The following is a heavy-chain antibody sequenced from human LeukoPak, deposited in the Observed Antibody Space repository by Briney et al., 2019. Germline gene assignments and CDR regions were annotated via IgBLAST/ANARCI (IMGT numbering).Heavy chain of an antibody. J-gene: IGHJ4*02. CDR2: IYYSGST. Sequence: SETLSLTCTVSGGSISSSSYYWGWIRQPLGKGLEWIGSIYYSGSTYYNPSLKSRVTISVDTSKNQFSLKLSSVTAAGTAVYYCARRRGWSVDYWGQGTLVTVSS. CDR3: ARRRGWSVDY. CDR1: GGSISSSSYY. D-gene: IGHD6-19*01. V-gene: IGHV4-39*01.